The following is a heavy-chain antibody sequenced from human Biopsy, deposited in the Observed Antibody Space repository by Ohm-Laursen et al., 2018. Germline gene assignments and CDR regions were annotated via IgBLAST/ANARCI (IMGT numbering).Heavy chain of an antibody. CDR3: ARDVGSSGWYYYGMDV. D-gene: IGHD6-19*01. CDR2: TRNNGKTYTK. Sequence: LRLSCAASGFTLSDHNMDWVRLAPGKGLEWVGRTRNNGKTYTKEYAASVKGRFTISRDDSKNSLYLQMNSLKTEDTAVYFCARDVGSSGWYYYGMDVWGQGTTVTVSS. V-gene: IGHV3-72*01. CDR1: GFTLSDHN. J-gene: IGHJ6*02.